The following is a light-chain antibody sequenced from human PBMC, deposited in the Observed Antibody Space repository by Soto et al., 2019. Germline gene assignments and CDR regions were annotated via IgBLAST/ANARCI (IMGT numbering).Light chain of an antibody. V-gene: IGKV3-20*01. CDR1: QSVSSSY. CDR3: QQYGRSHYT. CDR2: GAS. Sequence: EIVLTQSPGTLSLSPGERATLSCRASQSVSSSYLAWYQQKPGQAPRLLIYGASSRATGIPDRFSGSGSGTDFILTISRLALEDFTVYYCQQYGRSHYTFGQGTKREIK. J-gene: IGKJ2*01.